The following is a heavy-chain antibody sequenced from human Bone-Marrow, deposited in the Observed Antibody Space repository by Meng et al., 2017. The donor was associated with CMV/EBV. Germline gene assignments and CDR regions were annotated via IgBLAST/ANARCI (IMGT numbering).Heavy chain of an antibody. J-gene: IGHJ4*02. CDR3: ARYSSIPFDF. Sequence: ASVKVSCKASGYTFTAYYIHWVRQAPGQGLEWMGWMNPNSGNAGYAQKFQGRVTMTWNTSISTAYMELSSLRSGDTAVYYCARYSSIPFDFWGQGTLVTVSS. CDR2: MNPNSGNA. CDR1: GYTFTAYY. V-gene: IGHV1-8*02. D-gene: IGHD6-13*01.